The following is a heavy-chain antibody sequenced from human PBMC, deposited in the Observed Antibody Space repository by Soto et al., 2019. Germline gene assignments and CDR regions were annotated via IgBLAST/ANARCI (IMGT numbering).Heavy chain of an antibody. Sequence: GGSLRLSCTASGFTFSSDWMHWVRQAPGKGLEWVSRINTDGSGTSYADSVKGRFTISRDNAQNTLYLQMNSLRAEDTAVYYCARGVSGTTTPLDCWGQGTLVTVSS. CDR2: INTDGSGT. V-gene: IGHV3-74*01. CDR3: ARGVSGTTTPLDC. J-gene: IGHJ4*02. CDR1: GFTFSSDW. D-gene: IGHD1-20*01.